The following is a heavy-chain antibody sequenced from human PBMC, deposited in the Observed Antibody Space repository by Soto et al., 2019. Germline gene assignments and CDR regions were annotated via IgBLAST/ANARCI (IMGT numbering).Heavy chain of an antibody. J-gene: IGHJ4*02. CDR2: MYHSGST. CDR3: ARVTHY. V-gene: IGHV4-30-2*01. CDR1: GGSISSGGYS. Sequence: LSLTCAVSGGSISSGGYSWSWIRQPPGKGLEWIGYMYHSGSTYYNPSLKSRVTISIDRSKNQFSLKLSSVTAADTAVYYCARVTHYSGQGILVT.